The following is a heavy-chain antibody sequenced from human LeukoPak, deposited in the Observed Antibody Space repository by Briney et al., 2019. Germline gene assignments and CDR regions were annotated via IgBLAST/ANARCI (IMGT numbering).Heavy chain of an antibody. D-gene: IGHD4-17*01. J-gene: IGHJ4*02. CDR1: GFTFSSYS. V-gene: IGHV3-48*01. CDR2: ISSSSSTI. CDR3: AKKGQADDYGKPD. Sequence: GGSLRLSCAASGFTFSSYSMNWVRQAPGKGLEWVSYISSSSSTIYYADSVKGRFTISRDNAKNSLYLQMNSLRAEDTAVYYCAKKGQADDYGKPDWGQGTLVTVSS.